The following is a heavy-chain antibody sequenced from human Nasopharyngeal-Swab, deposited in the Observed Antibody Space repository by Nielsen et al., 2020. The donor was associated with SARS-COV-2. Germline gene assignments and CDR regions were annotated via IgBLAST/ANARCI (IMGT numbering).Heavy chain of an antibody. D-gene: IGHD6-13*01. CDR2: ISAYNGNT. Sequence: WVRQAPGQGLEWMGWISAYNGNTNYAQKLQGRVTMTTDTSTSTAYMELRSLRSDDTAVYYSARDPRIAALDYWGQGTLVTVSS. V-gene: IGHV1-18*01. CDR3: ARDPRIAALDY. J-gene: IGHJ4*02.